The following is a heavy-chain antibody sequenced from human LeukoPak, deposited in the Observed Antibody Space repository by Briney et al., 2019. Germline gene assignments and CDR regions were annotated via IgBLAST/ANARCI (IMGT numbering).Heavy chain of an antibody. CDR3: ASTPLYYYYYMDV. Sequence: ASVKVSCKTYGGTFSSYAIIWVRQAPGQGLEWMGGIIPILGTANYAQKFQGRVTITTDESTSTVYMELRSLRSEDTAVYYCASTPLYYYYYMDVWGLGTTVTVSS. CDR2: IIPILGTA. V-gene: IGHV1-69*05. CDR1: GGTFSSYA. J-gene: IGHJ6*03.